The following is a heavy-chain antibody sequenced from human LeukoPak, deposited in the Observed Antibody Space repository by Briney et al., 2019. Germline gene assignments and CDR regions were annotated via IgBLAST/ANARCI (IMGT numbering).Heavy chain of an antibody. CDR3: ARSSGRGY. CDR2: IIPIFGTA. J-gene: IGHJ4*02. V-gene: IGHV1-69*13. Sequence: SVKVSCKSSGGTFSIYAISWVRQAPGQGLEWMGGIIPIFGTANYAQKFQGRVTITADESTSTAYMELSSLRAEDTAVYYCARSSGRGYWGQGTLVTVSS. CDR1: GGTFSIYA. D-gene: IGHD1-26*01.